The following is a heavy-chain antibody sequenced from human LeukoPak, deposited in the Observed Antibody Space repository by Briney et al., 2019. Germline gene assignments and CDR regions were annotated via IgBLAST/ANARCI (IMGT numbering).Heavy chain of an antibody. V-gene: IGHV1-69*01. CDR3: ARSIVATVEMFDY. CDR2: IIPIFGTT. Sequence: SVKVSCKASGGTFSSYAISWVRQAPGQGLEWMGGIIPIFGTTNYAQKFQGRVTITADESTSTAYMELSSLRSEDTAVYYCARSIVATVEMFDYWGQGTLVTVSS. J-gene: IGHJ4*02. CDR1: GGTFSSYA. D-gene: IGHD5-12*01.